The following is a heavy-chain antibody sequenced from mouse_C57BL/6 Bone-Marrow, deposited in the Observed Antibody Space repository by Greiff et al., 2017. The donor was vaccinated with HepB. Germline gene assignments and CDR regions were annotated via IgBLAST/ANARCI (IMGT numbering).Heavy chain of an antibody. D-gene: IGHD3-3*01. CDR1: GFPFSDYY. CDR2: INYDGSTT. V-gene: IGHV5-16*01. CDR3: ARLLLGYFDY. Sequence: EVKLVESEGGLVRPGSSMKLSCTASGFPFSDYYMAWVRQVPEKGLEWVANINYDGSTTYSLDTLKSRFIISRDNAQHILYLQMSSLKSEDTATYYCARLLLGYFDYWGQGATLTVAS. J-gene: IGHJ2*01.